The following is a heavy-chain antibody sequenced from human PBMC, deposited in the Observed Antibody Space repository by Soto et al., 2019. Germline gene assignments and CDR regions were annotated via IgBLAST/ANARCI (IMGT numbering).Heavy chain of an antibody. J-gene: IGHJ4*02. CDR2: VSVYNGNT. V-gene: IGHV1-18*01. D-gene: IGHD5-12*01. CDR3: VKDPRDIGATFDY. Sequence: ASVQVSCKDSGYTFTSYGISWVRLAPGPGLEGMGWVSVYNGNTKYPQKLQRRVTMTPDKSTSTDYIDLRSLSSDDTAVYCFVKDPRDIGATFDYWGQGTLVTVSS. CDR1: GYTFTSYG.